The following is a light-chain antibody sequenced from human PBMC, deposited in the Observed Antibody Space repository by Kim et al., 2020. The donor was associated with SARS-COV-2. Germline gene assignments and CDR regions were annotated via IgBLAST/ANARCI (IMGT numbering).Light chain of an antibody. CDR2: GAS. CDR3: QQYNNWPPLT. J-gene: IGKJ4*01. Sequence: PPGERAHLPCRASQGVSTNLAWYQQKPGQAPTLRIYGASTRATGIPARFSGSGSGTEFTLTISSLQSEDFAVYYCQQYNNWPPLTFGGGTKVDIK. CDR1: QGVSTN. V-gene: IGKV3-15*01.